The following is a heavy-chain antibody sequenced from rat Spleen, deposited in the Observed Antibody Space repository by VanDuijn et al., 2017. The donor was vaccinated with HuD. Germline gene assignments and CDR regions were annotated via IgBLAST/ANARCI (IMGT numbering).Heavy chain of an antibody. J-gene: IGHJ2*01. D-gene: IGHD5-1*01. CDR3: ARGLGAPD. CDR1: GFTFSNYG. CDR2: ISSGGNT. Sequence: VQLVESGGGLVQPGRSLKLSCAASGFTFSNYGMAWVRQPPGKGLEWIAAISSGGNTFYNSALKSRLSISRDTSKSQVFLKMNSLQTDDTAIYFCARGLGAPDWGQGVMVTVSS. V-gene: IGHV2S12*01.